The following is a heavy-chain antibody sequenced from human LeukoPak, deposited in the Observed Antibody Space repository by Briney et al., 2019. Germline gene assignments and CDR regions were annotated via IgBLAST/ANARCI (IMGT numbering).Heavy chain of an antibody. CDR3: ARATTVTTMYYYYGMDV. CDR1: GGSIRSSGYY. Sequence: SETLSLTCTVSGGSIRSSGYYWSWIRQPPGKGLEWIGYIYYSGSTNYNPSLKSRVTISVDTSKNQFSLKLSSVTAADTAVYYCARATTVTTMYYYYGMDVWGQGTTVTVSS. D-gene: IGHD4-17*01. CDR2: IYYSGST. J-gene: IGHJ6*02. V-gene: IGHV4-61*08.